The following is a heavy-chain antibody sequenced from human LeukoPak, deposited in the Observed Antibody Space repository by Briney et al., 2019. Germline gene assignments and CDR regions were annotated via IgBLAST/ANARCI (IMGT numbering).Heavy chain of an antibody. CDR1: GGSISSYY. CDR3: ARVSGYSPFPRGYYYYGMDA. D-gene: IGHD5-18*01. CDR2: IYYSGST. J-gene: IGHJ6*02. Sequence: SETLSLTCTVSGGSISSYYWSWIRQPPGKGLEWIGYIYYSGSTNYNPSLKSRVTISVDTSKNQFSLKLSSVTAADTAVYYCARVSGYSPFPRGYYYYGMDAWGQGTTVTVS. V-gene: IGHV4-59*01.